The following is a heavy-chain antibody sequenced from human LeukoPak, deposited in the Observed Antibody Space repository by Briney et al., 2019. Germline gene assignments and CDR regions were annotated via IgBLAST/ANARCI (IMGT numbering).Heavy chain of an antibody. J-gene: IGHJ6*03. CDR2: ISGSGGST. V-gene: IGHV3-23*01. CDR3: AKAGIAVAGTHYYYYYMDV. Sequence: GGSLRLSCAASGFTFSSYAMSWVRQAPGKGLEWVSAISGSGGSTYYADSVKGRFTISRDTSKNTLYLQMNSLRAEDTAVYYCAKAGIAVAGTHYYYYYMDVWGKGTTVTVFS. D-gene: IGHD6-19*01. CDR1: GFTFSSYA.